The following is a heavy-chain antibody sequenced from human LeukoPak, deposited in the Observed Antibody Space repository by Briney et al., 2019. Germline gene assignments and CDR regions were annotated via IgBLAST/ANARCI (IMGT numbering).Heavy chain of an antibody. V-gene: IGHV1-69*16. CDR2: IIPVLRTP. J-gene: IGHJ6*03. D-gene: IGHD2-15*01. CDR3: ARGVLHYCSGGSCYHYYYMDV. Sequence: SVKVSCKASGGSFSSYSIGWVRQAPGQGLEWMGRIIPVLRTPNYAQKFQGRVTITTDESTSTAYMELSSLRSEDTAVYYCARGVLHYCSGGSCYHYYYMDVWGKGTTVTVSS. CDR1: GGSFSSYS.